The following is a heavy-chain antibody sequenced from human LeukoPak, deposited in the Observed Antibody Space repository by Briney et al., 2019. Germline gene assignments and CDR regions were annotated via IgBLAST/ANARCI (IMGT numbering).Heavy chain of an antibody. Sequence: GGSLRLSCAVSGFTPISYWMTWVRQAPGKGLEWVANINQDGSETFYVDSVKGRFTISRDNAKNSLYLQMNSLRAEDTALYYCAGLGPGMNFFYLDFWGQGTLVTVSS. CDR1: GFTPISYW. D-gene: IGHD3-10*01. V-gene: IGHV3-7*01. CDR2: INQDGSET. J-gene: IGHJ4*02. CDR3: AGLGPGMNFFYLDF.